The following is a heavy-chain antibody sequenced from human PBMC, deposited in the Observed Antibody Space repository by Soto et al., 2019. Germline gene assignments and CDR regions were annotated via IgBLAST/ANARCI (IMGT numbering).Heavy chain of an antibody. D-gene: IGHD1-1*01. CDR3: ATRGTRWLQSPFDY. J-gene: IGHJ4*02. CDR2: FDPKDGKT. Sequence: ASGKVSCKASGYTFTSYYMHWVRQVPGKGLEWVGGFDPKDGKTIYAQKFQGRVTMTEDTSTDTAYMELSSLRSEDTAVYYCATRGTRWLQSPFDYWGQGTLVTVSS. V-gene: IGHV1-24*01. CDR1: GYTFTSYY.